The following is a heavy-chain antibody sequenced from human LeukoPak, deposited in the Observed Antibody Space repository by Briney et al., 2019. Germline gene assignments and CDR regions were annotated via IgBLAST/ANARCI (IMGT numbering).Heavy chain of an antibody. D-gene: IGHD1-26*01. CDR3: ARGSGSYLGDAFDI. V-gene: IGHV1-8*03. J-gene: IGHJ3*02. CDR2: MNPNSGNT. CDR1: GYTFTSYD. Sequence: ASVKVSCKASGYTFTSYDINGVRQATRQGLEWMGWMNPNSGNTGYAQKFQGRVTITRNTSISTAYMELSSLRSEDTAVYYCARGSGSYLGDAFDIWGQGTMVTVSS.